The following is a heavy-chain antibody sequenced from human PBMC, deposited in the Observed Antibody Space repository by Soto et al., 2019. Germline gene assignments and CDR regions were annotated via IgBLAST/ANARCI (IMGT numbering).Heavy chain of an antibody. J-gene: IGHJ6*02. CDR3: ARERTYYDILTGIYYYYYYGMDV. Sequence: SETLSLTCTVSGGSISSGDYYWSWIRQPPGKGLEWIGYIYYSGSTYYNPSLKSRVTISVDTSKNQFSLKLSSVTAADTAVYYCARERTYYDILTGIYYYYYYGMDVWGQGTTVTVSS. D-gene: IGHD3-9*01. CDR1: GGSISSGDYY. V-gene: IGHV4-30-4*01. CDR2: IYYSGST.